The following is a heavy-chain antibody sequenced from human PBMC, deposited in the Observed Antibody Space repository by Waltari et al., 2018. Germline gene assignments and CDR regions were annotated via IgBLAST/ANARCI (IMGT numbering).Heavy chain of an antibody. CDR3: AKEPLAY. CDR1: GFTFSSYS. Sequence: EVQLVESGGGLVKPGGSLRLSCAASGFTFSSYSMNWVRQAPGKGLEWVSSISSSSRYINYADSVKGRFTISRDNSKNTLYLQMNSLRAEDTAVYYCAKEPLAYWGQGTLVTVSS. D-gene: IGHD3-3*02. CDR2: ISSSSRYI. J-gene: IGHJ4*02. V-gene: IGHV3-21*01.